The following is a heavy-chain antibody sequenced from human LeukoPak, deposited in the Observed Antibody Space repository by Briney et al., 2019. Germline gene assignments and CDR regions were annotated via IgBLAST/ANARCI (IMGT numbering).Heavy chain of an antibody. D-gene: IGHD5-12*01. V-gene: IGHV4-38-2*02. Sequence: PSETLSLTCTVSGYSISSGYYWGWIRQPPGKGLEWIGSIYHSGSTNYNPSLKSRVTISLDTSKNQFSLKLSSVTAADTAVYYCARSYSGYDWGDAFDIWGQGTMVTVSS. J-gene: IGHJ3*02. CDR3: ARSYSGYDWGDAFDI. CDR1: GYSISSGYY. CDR2: IYHSGST.